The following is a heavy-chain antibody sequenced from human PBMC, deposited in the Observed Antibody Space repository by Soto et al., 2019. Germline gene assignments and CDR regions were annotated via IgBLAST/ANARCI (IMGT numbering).Heavy chain of an antibody. CDR3: ARDRKYQLLFEGNWFDP. V-gene: IGHV1-69*04. J-gene: IGHJ5*02. Sequence: ASVKVSCKASGYTFTSYDISWVRQAPGQGLEWMGRIISILGIANYAQKFQGRVTITADKSTSSAYMELSSLRSEDTAVYYCARDRKYQLLFEGNWFDPWGQGTLVTVSS. CDR1: GYTFTSYD. D-gene: IGHD2-2*01. CDR2: IISILGIA.